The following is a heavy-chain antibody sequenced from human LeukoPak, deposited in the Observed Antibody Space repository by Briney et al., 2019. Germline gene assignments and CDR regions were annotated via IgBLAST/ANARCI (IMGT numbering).Heavy chain of an antibody. CDR1: GGSISSGGCY. J-gene: IGHJ6*03. CDR2: IYYSGST. V-gene: IGHV4-31*03. Sequence: PSETLSLTCTVSGGSISSGGCYWSWIRQHPGKGLEWIGYIYYSGSTYYNPSPKSRVTISVDTSKNQFSLKLSSVTAADTAVYYCAAPLWFREGYYMDVWGKGTTVTVSS. D-gene: IGHD3-10*01. CDR3: AAPLWFREGYYMDV.